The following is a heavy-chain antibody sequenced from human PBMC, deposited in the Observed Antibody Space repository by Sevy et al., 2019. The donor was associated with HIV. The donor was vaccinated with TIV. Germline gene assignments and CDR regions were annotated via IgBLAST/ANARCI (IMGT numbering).Heavy chain of an antibody. V-gene: IGHV4-34*01. Sequence: SETLSLTCAVYGGSFSGYYWSWIRQPPGKGLEWIGEINHSGSTNYNPSLKSRVTISVDTSKNQFSLKLSSVTDADTAVYYCARGRMVRGFLQHWGQGTLVTVSS. CDR2: INHSGST. D-gene: IGHD3-10*01. CDR3: ARGRMVRGFLQH. J-gene: IGHJ1*01. CDR1: GGSFSGYY.